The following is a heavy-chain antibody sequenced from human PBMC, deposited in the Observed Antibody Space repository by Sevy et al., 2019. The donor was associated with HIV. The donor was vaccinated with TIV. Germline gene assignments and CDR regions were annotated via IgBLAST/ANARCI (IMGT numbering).Heavy chain of an antibody. J-gene: IGHJ4*02. D-gene: IGHD4-17*01. Sequence: GGSLRLSCAASGFTFHNAWTSWVRQAPGKGLEWIGRIKSKSDGGTTDYAAPVKGRFTISRDDSQNKLFLQMSSLKTEDTAVYYCTSMTTVKGVFDFWGQGTLVTVSS. CDR1: GFTFHNAW. CDR2: IKSKSDGGTT. CDR3: TSMTTVKGVFDF. V-gene: IGHV3-15*01.